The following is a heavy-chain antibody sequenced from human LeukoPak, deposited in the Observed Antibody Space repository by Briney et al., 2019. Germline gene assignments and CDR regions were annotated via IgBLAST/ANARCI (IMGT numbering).Heavy chain of an antibody. J-gene: IGHJ6*02. CDR1: GGSISSSSYY. Sequence: SETLSLTCTVSGGSISSSSYYWGWIRQPPGKGLEWIGSIHYSGSTYYNTSLKSRVATSVDMSKNQFSLRLSSVTAEDTAVYYCARQRIAARPNYGMDVWGQGTTVTVSS. V-gene: IGHV4-39*01. CDR3: ARQRIAARPNYGMDV. CDR2: IHYSGST. D-gene: IGHD6-6*01.